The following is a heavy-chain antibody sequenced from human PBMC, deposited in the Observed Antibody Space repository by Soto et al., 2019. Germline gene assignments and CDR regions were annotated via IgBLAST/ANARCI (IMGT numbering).Heavy chain of an antibody. J-gene: IGHJ4*02. Sequence: GGSLRLSCAASGFTFSSYWMSWVRQAPGKGLEWVANIKQDGSEKYYVDSVKGRFTISRDNAKNSLYLQMNSLRVEDTAVYYCARGGGYSNYVYWGQGTLVTVSS. CDR1: GFTFSSYW. V-gene: IGHV3-7*04. CDR2: IKQDGSEK. CDR3: ARGGGYSNYVY. D-gene: IGHD4-4*01.